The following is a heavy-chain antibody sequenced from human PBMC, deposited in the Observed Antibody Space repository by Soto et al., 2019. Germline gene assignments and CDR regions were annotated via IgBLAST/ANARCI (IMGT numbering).Heavy chain of an antibody. D-gene: IGHD3-16*01. V-gene: IGHV3-9*01. Sequence: EVQLVESGGGLVQPGRSLRLSCAASGFTFDDYAMHWVRQAPGKGLEWVSGISWNSGTIGYADSVKGRFTISRDNDKNSLYLQMNSLRAEDTALYYFAKDSTLGGWGGMDVWGQGTTVTVSS. J-gene: IGHJ6*02. CDR1: GFTFDDYA. CDR3: AKDSTLGGWGGMDV. CDR2: ISWNSGTI.